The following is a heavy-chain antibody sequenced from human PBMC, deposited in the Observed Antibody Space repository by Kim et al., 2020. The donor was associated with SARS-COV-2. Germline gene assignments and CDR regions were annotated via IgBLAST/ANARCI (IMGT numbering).Heavy chain of an antibody. D-gene: IGHD3-22*01. Sequence: SVKVSCKASGGTFSSYTISWVRQAPGQGLEWMGRIIPILGIANYAQKFQGRVTITADKSTSTAYMELSSLRSEYTAVYYCARDSDDYYDSSGYLDYWGQGTLVTVSS. CDR3: ARDSDDYYDSSGYLDY. CDR1: GGTFSSYT. J-gene: IGHJ4*02. V-gene: IGHV1-69*04. CDR2: IIPILGIA.